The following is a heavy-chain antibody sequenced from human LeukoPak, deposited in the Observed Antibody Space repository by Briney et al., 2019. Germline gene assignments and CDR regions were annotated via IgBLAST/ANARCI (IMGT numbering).Heavy chain of an antibody. CDR3: ASRYVWGSYRKLDY. CDR1: GFTFTSHW. Sequence: GGSLRLSCTASGFTFTSHWMHWVRQVPGKGLVWVSRINGDGSGTNHADSVKGRFTISRDNAKNSLYLQMNSLKAEDTAVYYCASRYVWGSYRKLDYWGQGTLVTVSS. V-gene: IGHV3-74*01. D-gene: IGHD3-16*02. J-gene: IGHJ4*02. CDR2: INGDGSGT.